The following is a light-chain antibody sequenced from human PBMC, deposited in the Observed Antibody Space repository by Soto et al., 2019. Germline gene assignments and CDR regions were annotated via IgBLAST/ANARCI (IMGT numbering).Light chain of an antibody. V-gene: IGKV3-20*01. CDR2: AAS. CDR3: QQCGSAPRT. J-gene: IGKJ1*01. Sequence: EIVLTQSPGTLSLSPGDTATLSCRASQSVGSSYLTWYQQRPGQAPRLLIYAASSRATGIPDRFSGSGSGTDFTLTISRLEPEDFAVYYCQQCGSAPRTFGQGTKVEIK. CDR1: QSVGSSY.